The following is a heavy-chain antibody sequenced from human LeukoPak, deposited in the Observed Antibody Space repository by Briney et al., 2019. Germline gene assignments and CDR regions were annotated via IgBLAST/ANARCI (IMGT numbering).Heavy chain of an antibody. D-gene: IGHD2-2*01. V-gene: IGHV4-34*01. CDR3: ARAPMPNYYYYYMDV. Sequence: SETLSLTCAVYGGSFSGYYWSWIRQPPGKGLVWIGEINHSGSTNYNPSLKSRVTISVDTSKNQFSLKLSSVTAADTAVYYCARAPMPNYYYYYMDVWGKGTTVTVSS. CDR1: GGSFSGYY. CDR2: INHSGST. J-gene: IGHJ6*03.